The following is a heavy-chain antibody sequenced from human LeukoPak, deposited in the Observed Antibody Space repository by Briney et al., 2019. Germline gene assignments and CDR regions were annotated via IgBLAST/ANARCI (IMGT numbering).Heavy chain of an antibody. Sequence: SETLSLTCTVSGGSISSYYWSWIRQPPGKGLEWIGYIYYSGSTNYNPSLKSRVTISVDTSKNQFSLKLSSVTAADTAVYYCARDRGGHARDWGQGTLVTVSS. CDR1: GGSISSYY. CDR2: IYYSGST. CDR3: ARDRGGHARD. J-gene: IGHJ4*02. V-gene: IGHV4-59*01. D-gene: IGHD3-10*01.